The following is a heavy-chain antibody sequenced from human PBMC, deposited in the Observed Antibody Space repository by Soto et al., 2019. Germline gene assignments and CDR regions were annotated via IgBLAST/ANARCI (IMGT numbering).Heavy chain of an antibody. CDR3: AKDAHDSSGYYNY. D-gene: IGHD3-22*01. J-gene: IGHJ4*02. CDR1: GFTSSSYG. V-gene: IGHV3-30*18. CDR2: ISYDGSNK. Sequence: GGSLRLSCAASGFTSSSYGMHWVRQAPGKGLEWVAVISYDGSNKYYADSVKGRFTISRDNSKNTLYLQMNSLRAEDTAVYYCAKDAHDSSGYYNYWGQGTLVTVSS.